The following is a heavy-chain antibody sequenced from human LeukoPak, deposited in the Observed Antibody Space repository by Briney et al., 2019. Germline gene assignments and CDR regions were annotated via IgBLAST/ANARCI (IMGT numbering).Heavy chain of an antibody. Sequence: PGGSLRLSCEASGFTFSHYEMNWVRQAPGKGLEWVSYISSSSYTIYYADSVKGRFTISRDNAKNSLYLQMNSLRAEDTAVYYCAREDCSSTSCYDPSVSDYWGQGTLVTVSS. CDR3: AREDCSSTSCYDPSVSDY. CDR2: ISSSSYTI. CDR1: GFTFSHYE. V-gene: IGHV3-48*03. D-gene: IGHD2-2*01. J-gene: IGHJ4*02.